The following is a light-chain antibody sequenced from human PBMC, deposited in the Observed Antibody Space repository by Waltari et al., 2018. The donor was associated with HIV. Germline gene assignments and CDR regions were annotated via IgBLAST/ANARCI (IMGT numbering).Light chain of an antibody. CDR3: QQYYSTPWT. J-gene: IGKJ1*01. V-gene: IGKV4-1*01. Sequence: DIVMTQSPDSLVVSLGERATINCKSSQSVLYRSNNRNYLAWYQQKPGQPPKLLIYWASTRESGVPDRFSDRGSGTDFTLTISSLQAEDVAVYYCQQYYSTPWTFGQGTKVEIK. CDR1: QSVLYRSNNRNY. CDR2: WAS.